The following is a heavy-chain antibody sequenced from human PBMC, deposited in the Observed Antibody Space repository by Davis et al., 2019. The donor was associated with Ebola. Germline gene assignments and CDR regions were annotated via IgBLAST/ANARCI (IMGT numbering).Heavy chain of an antibody. J-gene: IGHJ1*01. CDR1: GYTFPNFW. D-gene: IGHD6-6*01. V-gene: IGHV5-51*01. Sequence: GESLKISCQGSGYTFPNFWIAWVRQMPGKGLEWMGIIYTGDSDTRYSPSFQGQVTISADKSINTAYLHWNSLKASDTAMYYCARKTGSSSSVHFQYWGQGTLVTVSS. CDR2: IYTGDSDT. CDR3: ARKTGSSSSVHFQY.